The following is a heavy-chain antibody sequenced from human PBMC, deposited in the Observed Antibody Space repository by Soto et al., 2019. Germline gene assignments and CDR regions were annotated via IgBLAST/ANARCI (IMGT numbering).Heavy chain of an antibody. CDR1: GGSLGSGGYS. CDR2: IYHSGST. CDR3: AFVFVWNCISTSYPFDY. J-gene: IGHJ4*02. V-gene: IGHV4-30-2*05. D-gene: IGHD2-2*01. Sequence: SETLSLTCAVSGGSLGSGGYSWSWIRQPPGKGLEWIGYIYHSGSTYYNPSLKSRVTISVDTSKNQFSLKLSSVTAADTAVYYCAFVFVWNCISTSYPFDYWGQGTLVTVSS.